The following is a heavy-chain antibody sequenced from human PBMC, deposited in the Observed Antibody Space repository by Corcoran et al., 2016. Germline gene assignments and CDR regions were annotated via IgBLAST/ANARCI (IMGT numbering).Heavy chain of an antibody. V-gene: IGHV3-33*01. CDR1: GFTFSGYG. CDR2: IWSDGGNK. CDR3: ARETAVTTSLDY. D-gene: IGHD4-17*01. J-gene: IGHJ4*02. Sequence: QVQLVESGGGVVQPGTSLRLSCAASGFTFSGYGMHWVRQAPGKGLEWVAVIWSDGGNKHDTDSVKGRFTISRDNSKNTLYLQMNSLRADDTAVYYGARETAVTTSLDYWGQGTLVTVSS.